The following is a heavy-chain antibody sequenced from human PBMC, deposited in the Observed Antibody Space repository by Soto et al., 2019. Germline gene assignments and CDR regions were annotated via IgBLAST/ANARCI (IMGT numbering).Heavy chain of an antibody. CDR1: GITFSSYS. V-gene: IGHV3-21*06. CDR3: ARKLGYCSGGICYCDY. D-gene: IGHD2-15*01. CDR2: ISISSSYI. Sequence: EVQLVESGGGLVKPGGSLRLSCAASGITFSSYSMNWVRQAPGKGLEWVSSISISSSYIYYADSVKGRFTISKDNAKNSLFLQMNGLRAEYTAMYYCARKLGYCSGGICYCDYWGQGTLVTVSS. J-gene: IGHJ4*02.